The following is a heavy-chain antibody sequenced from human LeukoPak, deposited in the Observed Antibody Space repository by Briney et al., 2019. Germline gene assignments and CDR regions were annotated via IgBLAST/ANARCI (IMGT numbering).Heavy chain of an antibody. Sequence: ASVKVSCKASGYTFSTYYMHWVRQAPGQGLEWMGIINPTSGATNYAQRFQDRVTMTRDTSTSTVYMEVSSLRSEDTAVYYCARGPHIAAAGTWWFDPWGQGTLVTVSS. J-gene: IGHJ5*02. D-gene: IGHD6-13*01. CDR3: ARGPHIAAAGTWWFDP. CDR2: INPTSGAT. CDR1: GYTFSTYY. V-gene: IGHV1-46*01.